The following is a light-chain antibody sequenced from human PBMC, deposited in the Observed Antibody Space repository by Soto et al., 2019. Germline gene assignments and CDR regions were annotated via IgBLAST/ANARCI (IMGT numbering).Light chain of an antibody. J-gene: IGKJ1*01. CDR3: QHYHNWPRT. Sequence: EIVMTQSPATLSVSPGERVTLSCRASQSVSSNLAWYQQKPGQAPRLLIYGASTRATGIPARFSGSRSGTEFTLTLSSLQSEEFAVYYCQHYHNWPRTFGQGTKVESK. V-gene: IGKV3-15*01. CDR2: GAS. CDR1: QSVSSN.